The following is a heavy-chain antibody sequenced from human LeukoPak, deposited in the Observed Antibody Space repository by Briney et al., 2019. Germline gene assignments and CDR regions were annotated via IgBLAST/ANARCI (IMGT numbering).Heavy chain of an antibody. J-gene: IGHJ4*02. V-gene: IGHV3-21*01. CDR3: ARDSVPAAADY. Sequence: GRSLRLSCAASGFTFSSYSMNWVRQAPGKGLEWASSISSSSSYIYYADSVKGRFTISRDNAKNSLYLQMNSLRAEDTAVYYCARDSVPAAADYWGQGTLVTVSS. CDR2: ISSSSSYI. CDR1: GFTFSSYS. D-gene: IGHD2-2*01.